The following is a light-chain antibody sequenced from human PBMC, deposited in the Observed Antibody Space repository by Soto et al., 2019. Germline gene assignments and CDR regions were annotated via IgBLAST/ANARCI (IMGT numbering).Light chain of an antibody. Sequence: EVVLTQSPGTLSLSPGERATLSCRASQNIRGNELAWYQQKPGQAPRLLIYRGSSRATGIPDRFSGRGSGTDFTLAISRLEPEGFAVYYCQDYGTSAPWTFGQGPKVEIK. CDR3: QDYGTSAPWT. CDR2: RGS. J-gene: IGKJ1*01. V-gene: IGKV3-20*01. CDR1: QNIRGNE.